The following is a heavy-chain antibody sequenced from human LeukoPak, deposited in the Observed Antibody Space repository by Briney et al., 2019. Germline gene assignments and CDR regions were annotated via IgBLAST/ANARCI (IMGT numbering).Heavy chain of an antibody. V-gene: IGHV3-48*01. D-gene: IGHD3-22*01. CDR1: GFIFSSYS. CDR2: ISSSSSSI. J-gene: IGHJ4*02. Sequence: GGSLRLSCAASGFIFSSYSMNWVRQAPGKGLEWVSYISSSSSSIYYADAVKGRFTISRDNAKNSLYLQMNSLRAEDTAVYYCARGVSGYSDTGAYTMPLGYWGQGTLVTVSS. CDR3: ARGVSGYSDTGAYTMPLGY.